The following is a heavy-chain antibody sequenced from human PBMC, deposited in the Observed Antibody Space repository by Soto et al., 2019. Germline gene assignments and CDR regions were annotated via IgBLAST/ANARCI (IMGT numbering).Heavy chain of an antibody. Sequence: PLESLKISCRGSGYNFINYWIGWVRQMPGKGLEWMGIIYPGDSETKYSPSFQGQVTISADKSISTAYLQWSRLKASDTAMYYCARQGSYYDSKSFGYWGQGTLVTVSS. J-gene: IGHJ4*02. V-gene: IGHV5-51*01. CDR1: GYNFINYW. D-gene: IGHD3-22*01. CDR2: IYPGDSET. CDR3: ARQGSYYDSKSFGY.